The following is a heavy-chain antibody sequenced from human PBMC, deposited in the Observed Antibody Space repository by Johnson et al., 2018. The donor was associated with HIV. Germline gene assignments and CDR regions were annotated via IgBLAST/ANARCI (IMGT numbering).Heavy chain of an antibody. CDR1: GFTVSNNY. D-gene: IGHD2-15*01. J-gene: IGHJ3*01. CDR2: IYSGGNT. CDR3: ARDDLDSGGLLMAFSV. V-gene: IGHV3-66*01. Sequence: VQLVESGGGLVQPGGSLRLSCATSGFTVSNNYMSWVRQAPGKGLEWVSLIYSGGNTYYADSVKGRFGLSRDNSKNTLYLQMNRLRVEDTAVYYCARDDLDSGGLLMAFSVWGQGTMVTVSS.